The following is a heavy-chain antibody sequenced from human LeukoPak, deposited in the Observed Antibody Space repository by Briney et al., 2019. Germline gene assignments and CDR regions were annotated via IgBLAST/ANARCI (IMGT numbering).Heavy chain of an antibody. CDR2: INRDGSDT. V-gene: IGHV3-74*01. CDR3: AREHFGFTY. CDR1: GFTFNSYY. J-gene: IGHJ4*02. D-gene: IGHD3-10*01. Sequence: GGPLRLSCAASGFTFNSYYMNWVRHAPGKGLVWVSRINRDGSDTIYADSGKGRLTICRDNAKNTLFLQMNSLRAEDTAVYYCAREHFGFTYWGQGPRFTFSS.